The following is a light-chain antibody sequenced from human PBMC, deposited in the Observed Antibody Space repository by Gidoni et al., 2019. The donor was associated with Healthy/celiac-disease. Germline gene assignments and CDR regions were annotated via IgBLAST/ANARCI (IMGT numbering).Light chain of an antibody. J-gene: IGKJ2*01. CDR2: SAS. V-gene: IGKV3-20*01. Sequence: EIVLTQPPGTLSLSPGERATLSCRASQSVNSNYLAWYQQTPGQAPRLLIYSASTRATGIPDRFSGSGSGTDFTLTISRLEPEDFAVYYCQQYGSSPPYTFGQGTKLEI. CDR1: QSVNSNY. CDR3: QQYGSSPPYT.